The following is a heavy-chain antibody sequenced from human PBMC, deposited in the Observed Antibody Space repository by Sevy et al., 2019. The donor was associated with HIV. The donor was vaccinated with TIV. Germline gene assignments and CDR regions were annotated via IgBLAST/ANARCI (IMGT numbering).Heavy chain of an antibody. CDR2: ISYNSGSI. CDR3: AKARGGYRNHYYYPMDV. Sequence: GGSLRLSCAASGFNFDEFAIHWVRQAPGKGLEWVSAISYNSGSIGHADSVKGRFNISRDNAKKSLYLQMNSLRIEDTALYYCAKARGGYRNHYYYPMDVWGQGTTVTVSS. V-gene: IGHV3-9*01. J-gene: IGHJ6*02. CDR1: GFNFDEFA. D-gene: IGHD3-22*01.